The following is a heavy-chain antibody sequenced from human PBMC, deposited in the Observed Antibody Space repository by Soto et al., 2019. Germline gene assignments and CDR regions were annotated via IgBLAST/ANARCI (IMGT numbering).Heavy chain of an antibody. CDR3: AKVHSTGSYFTSHFDY. D-gene: IGHD1-26*01. V-gene: IGHV3-23*01. J-gene: IGHJ4*02. Sequence: EVQLLESGGGLVQPGGSLRLSCAASGVTFSSHAMSWVRQAPGKGLEWVSTIRSSGDSTYYADSVKGRFTISRDNSMNTLYLQMNSLRAEDTALYYFAKVHSTGSYFTSHFDYWGQGTLVSVSS. CDR1: GVTFSSHA. CDR2: IRSSGDST.